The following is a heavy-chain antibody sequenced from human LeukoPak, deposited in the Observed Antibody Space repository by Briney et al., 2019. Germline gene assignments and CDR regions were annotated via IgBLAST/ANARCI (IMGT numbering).Heavy chain of an antibody. CDR1: GFTFSSYS. Sequence: GGSLRLSCAASGFTFSSYSMNWVRQAPGKGLEWVSSISSSSSYIYYADSVKGRLTISRDNAKNSLYLQMNSLRAEDTAVYYCAREGYCSSTSCYWFTYWGQGTLVTVSS. CDR2: ISSSSSYI. V-gene: IGHV3-21*01. D-gene: IGHD2-2*01. CDR3: AREGYCSSTSCYWFTY. J-gene: IGHJ4*02.